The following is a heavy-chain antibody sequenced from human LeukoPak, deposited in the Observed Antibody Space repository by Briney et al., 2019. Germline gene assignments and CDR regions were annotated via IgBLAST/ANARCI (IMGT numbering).Heavy chain of an antibody. J-gene: IGHJ4*02. CDR3: ARSPSPYSSGWYFDY. Sequence: SQTLSLTCAISGDSVSINSVAWNWLRQSPSRGLEWLGRTYQRSKWYNDYAVSVKSRITINPDISKNQFSLQLNSVTPEDTAVYYCARSPSPYSSGWYFDYWGQGTLVTVSS. D-gene: IGHD6-19*01. CDR1: GDSVSINSVA. CDR2: TYQRSKWYN. V-gene: IGHV6-1*01.